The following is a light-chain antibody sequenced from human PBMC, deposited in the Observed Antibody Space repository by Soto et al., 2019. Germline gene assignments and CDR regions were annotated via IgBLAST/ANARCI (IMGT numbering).Light chain of an antibody. J-gene: IGLJ1*01. Sequence: YELTQPPSVSVAPGKTARITCGGNNIGSKSVHWYQQKPGQAPVLVIYYDSDRPSGIPERFSGSNSGNTATLTISRVEAGDEADYYCQVWDSSSDQYVFGTGTKVTVL. CDR2: YDS. CDR1: NIGSKS. CDR3: QVWDSSSDQYV. V-gene: IGLV3-21*04.